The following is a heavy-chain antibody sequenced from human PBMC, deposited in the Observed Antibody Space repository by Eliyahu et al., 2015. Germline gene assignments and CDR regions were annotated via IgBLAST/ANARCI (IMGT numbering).Heavy chain of an antibody. Sequence: EVQLLESGGGLVQSGGSLRLSXPGXGFPYHSYALTWARQAPGKGLEWVSSISGGGVSTYYADPVRVRXTISRDNSKNTLYLQMNNLRAEDTAIYYCAKDRGVFYYGSGLYFFDSWGQGSLVTXSS. D-gene: IGHD3-10*01. CDR3: AKDRGVFYYGSGLYFFDS. CDR2: ISGGGVST. CDR1: GFPYHSYA. J-gene: IGHJ4*02. V-gene: IGHV3-23*01.